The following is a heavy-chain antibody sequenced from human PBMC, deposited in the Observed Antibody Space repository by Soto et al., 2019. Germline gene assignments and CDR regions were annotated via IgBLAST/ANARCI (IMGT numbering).Heavy chain of an antibody. CDR3: TRVPGPYIVLMVYARYYYGMDV. Sequence: PGGSLRLSCTASGFTFGDYAMSWFRQAPGKGLEWVGFIRSKAYGGTTEYAASVKGRFTISRDDSKSIAYLQMNSLKTEDTAVYYCTRVPGPYIVLMVYARYYYGMDVWGQGTTVTVSS. V-gene: IGHV3-49*03. J-gene: IGHJ6*02. D-gene: IGHD2-8*01. CDR2: IRSKAYGGTT. CDR1: GFTFGDYA.